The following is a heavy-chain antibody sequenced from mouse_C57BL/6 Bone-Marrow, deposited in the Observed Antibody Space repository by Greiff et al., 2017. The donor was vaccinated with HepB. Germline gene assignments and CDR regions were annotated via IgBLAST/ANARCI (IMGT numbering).Heavy chain of an antibody. V-gene: IGHV10-1*01. Sequence: EVQGVESGGGLVQPKGSLKLSCAASGFSFNTYAMNWVRQAPGKGLEWVARLRSKSNNNETYYADQVKDIFTISRDDSESMLYLQMNNLKTEDTAMYYFVRHEGYDAGFDYWGQGTTLTVSS. CDR1: GFSFNTYA. CDR3: VRHEGYDAGFDY. CDR2: LRSKSNNNET. D-gene: IGHD3-1*01. J-gene: IGHJ2*01.